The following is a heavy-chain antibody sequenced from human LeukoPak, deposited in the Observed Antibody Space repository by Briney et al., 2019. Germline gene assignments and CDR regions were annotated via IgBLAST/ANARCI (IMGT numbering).Heavy chain of an antibody. Sequence: ASVKVSCKASGYTFTSYDINWVRQAPGQELEWMGRIDPYSGGTNYAPKFQDRVSMTRDTSMSTAHMELNTLTSDDTAVYYCAKAGSGSWYSFDYWGQGTLVSVSS. V-gene: IGHV1-2*06. CDR3: AKAGSGSWYSFDY. D-gene: IGHD6-13*01. CDR1: GYTFTSYD. J-gene: IGHJ4*02. CDR2: IDPYSGGT.